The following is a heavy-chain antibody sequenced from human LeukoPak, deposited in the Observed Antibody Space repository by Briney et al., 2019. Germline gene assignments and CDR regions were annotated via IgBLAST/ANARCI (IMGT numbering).Heavy chain of an antibody. Sequence: GGSLRLSCAASGFTFSSYAMSWVRQAPGKGLEWVSAISGSGGSTYYADSVKGRFTISRDNSKNTLYLQMNSLRAEDTAVYYCARGRYSYGAYYFDYWGQGTLVTVSS. CDR1: GFTFSSYA. V-gene: IGHV3-23*01. CDR2: ISGSGGST. J-gene: IGHJ4*02. CDR3: ARGRYSYGAYYFDY. D-gene: IGHD5-18*01.